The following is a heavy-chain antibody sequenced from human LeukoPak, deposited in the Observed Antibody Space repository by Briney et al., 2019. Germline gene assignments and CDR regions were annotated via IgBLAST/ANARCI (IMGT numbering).Heavy chain of an antibody. CDR3: ASSPLPFYCSGGSCYTHFDY. V-gene: IGHV4-61*02. D-gene: IGHD2-15*01. J-gene: IGHJ4*02. CDR2: IYTSGST. CDR1: GGSISSGGYY. Sequence: SETLSLTCTVSGGSISSGGYYWSWIRQPAGKGLEWIGRIYTSGSTNYNPSLKSRVTMSVDTSKNQFSLKLSSVTAADTAVYYCASSPLPFYCSGGSCYTHFDYWGQGTLVTVSS.